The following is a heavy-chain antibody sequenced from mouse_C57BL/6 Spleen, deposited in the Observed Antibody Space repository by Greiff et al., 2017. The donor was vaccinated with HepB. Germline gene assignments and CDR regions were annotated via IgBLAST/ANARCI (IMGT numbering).Heavy chain of an antibody. CDR1: GYAFTNYL. D-gene: IGHD1-1*02. Sequence: VQLQQSGAELVRPGTSVKVSCKASGYAFTNYLIEWVKQRPGQGLEWIGVINPGSGGTNYNEKFKGKATLTADKSSSTAYMQLSSLTSEDSAVYFCARSGMVLHYFDYWGQGTTLTVSS. V-gene: IGHV1-54*01. CDR3: ARSGMVLHYFDY. CDR2: INPGSGGT. J-gene: IGHJ2*01.